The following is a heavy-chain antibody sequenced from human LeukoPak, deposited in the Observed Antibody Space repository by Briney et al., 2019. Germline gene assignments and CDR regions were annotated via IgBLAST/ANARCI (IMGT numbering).Heavy chain of an antibody. V-gene: IGHV3-23*01. CDR1: GFTFSNYA. J-gene: IGHJ4*02. CDR2: ISDSAGAT. Sequence: GGSLRLSCAASGFTFSNYAMTWVRQAPGKGLEWVSSISDSAGATYYADSVRGRFTISRDNSKSTTYLQMNSLRAEDTAVFYCAKDLSLRDFWSGYFDYWGQGIPVTVSS. D-gene: IGHD3-3*01. CDR3: AKDLSLRDFWSGYFDY.